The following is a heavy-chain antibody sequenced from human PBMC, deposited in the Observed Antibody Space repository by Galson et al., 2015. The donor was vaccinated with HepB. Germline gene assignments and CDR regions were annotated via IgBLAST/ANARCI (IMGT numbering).Heavy chain of an antibody. V-gene: IGHV5-51*01. J-gene: IGHJ6*02. CDR3: ARGGDIVVVPAAIPYYYYGMDV. D-gene: IGHD2-2*01. CDR2: IYPGDSDT. CDR1: GYSFTSYW. Sequence: QSGAEVKKPGESLKISCKGSGYSFTSYWIGWVRQMPGKGLEWMGIIYPGDSDTRYSPSFQGQVTISADKSISTAYLQWSSLKASDTAMYYCARGGDIVVVPAAIPYYYYGMDVWGQGTTVTVSS.